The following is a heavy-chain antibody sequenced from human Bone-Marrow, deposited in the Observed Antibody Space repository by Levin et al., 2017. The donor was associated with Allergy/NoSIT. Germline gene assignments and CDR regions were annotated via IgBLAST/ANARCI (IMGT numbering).Heavy chain of an antibody. Sequence: GESLKISCVASGFTFSDYSLNWVRQAPGKGLELVSSIARSQTHTYYADSLKGRFTISRDNAKNSLYLQMDSLRAEDTATYYCARGQGGYQLLPFDGWGQGILVTVSS. CDR1: GFTFSDYS. D-gene: IGHD2-2*01. CDR2: IARSQTHT. J-gene: IGHJ5*02. V-gene: IGHV3-21*01. CDR3: ARGQGGYQLLPFDG.